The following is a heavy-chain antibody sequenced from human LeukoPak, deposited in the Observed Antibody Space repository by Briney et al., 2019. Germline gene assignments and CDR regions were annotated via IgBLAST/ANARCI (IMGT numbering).Heavy chain of an antibody. Sequence: ASVKVSCKASGGTFSSYAISWVRQAPGQGLEGMGWMNPNSGNTGYAQRFQGRVTMTRNTSISTAYMELSSLRSEDTAVYYCARVIYDFWSGYYPYGMDVWGQGTTVTVSS. J-gene: IGHJ6*02. CDR3: ARVIYDFWSGYYPYGMDV. CDR2: MNPNSGNT. CDR1: GGTFSSYA. D-gene: IGHD3-3*01. V-gene: IGHV1-8*02.